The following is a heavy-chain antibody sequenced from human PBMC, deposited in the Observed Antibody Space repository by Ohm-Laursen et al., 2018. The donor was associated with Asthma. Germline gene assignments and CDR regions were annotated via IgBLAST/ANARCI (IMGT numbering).Heavy chain of an antibody. V-gene: IGHV3-74*01. CDR3: AYEFGGSGDY. CDR2: INSDGGIK. J-gene: IGHJ4*02. D-gene: IGHD3-10*01. Sequence: SLRLSCAASGYTFSRYSIHWVRQVPGKGLVWVSRINSDGGIKSYAASVKGRFTISRDDAKNTVYLQMNSLRVDGTAVYYCAYEFGGSGDYWGQGTLVTVSS. CDR1: GYTFSRYS.